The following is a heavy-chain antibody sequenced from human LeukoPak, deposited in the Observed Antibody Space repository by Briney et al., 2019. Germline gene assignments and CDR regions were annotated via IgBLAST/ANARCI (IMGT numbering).Heavy chain of an antibody. CDR1: GGSISSSSYY. CDR3: ARGLSEDYYYGTDV. Sequence: SETLSLTCTVSGGSISSSSYYWGWIRQPPGKGLEWIGYIYYSGSTNYNPSLKSRVTISVDTSKNQFSLKLSSVTAADTAVYYCARGLSEDYYYGTDVWGQGTTVTVSS. V-gene: IGHV4-61*05. D-gene: IGHD3/OR15-3a*01. J-gene: IGHJ6*02. CDR2: IYYSGST.